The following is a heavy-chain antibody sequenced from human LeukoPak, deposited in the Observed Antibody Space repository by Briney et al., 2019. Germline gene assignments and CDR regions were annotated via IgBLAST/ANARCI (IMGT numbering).Heavy chain of an antibody. CDR2: IVYSGTT. CDR1: GDSFSSYY. V-gene: IGHV4-59*01. Sequence: PSETLSLTCTFSGDSFSSYYWTWIRQPPGMGLEWIGHIVYSGTTNYNPSLKSRVTMLIDTSKNQFSLKLNSVTAADTADYYCARAHYYDSSGYYYLDAFDIWGQGTMVTVSS. D-gene: IGHD3-22*01. J-gene: IGHJ3*02. CDR3: ARAHYYDSSGYYYLDAFDI.